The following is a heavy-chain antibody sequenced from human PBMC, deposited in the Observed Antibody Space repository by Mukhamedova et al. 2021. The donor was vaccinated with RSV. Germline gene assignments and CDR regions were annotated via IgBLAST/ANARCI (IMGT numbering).Heavy chain of an antibody. CDR1: Y. CDR3: ASGDYGDYGWDFDY. CDR2: IYSGGST. D-gene: IGHD4-17*01. J-gene: IGHJ4*02. V-gene: IGHV3-53*01. Sequence: YMGWVRQGPGKGLEWVSVIYSGGSTDYADSVKGRFTISRDKSKNMLYLQMNSLRAEDTAVYYCASGDYGDYGWDFDYWGQGTLVTGAS.